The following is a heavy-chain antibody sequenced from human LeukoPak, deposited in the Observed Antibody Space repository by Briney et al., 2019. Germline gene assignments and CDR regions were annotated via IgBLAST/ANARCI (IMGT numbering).Heavy chain of an antibody. D-gene: IGHD3-10*01. Sequence: KPSETLSLTCTVSGGSISSSSYYWGWIRQPPGKGLGWIGSIYYSGSTYYNPSLKSRVTISVDTSKNQFSLKLSSVTAADTAVYYCARTVLLRFGEFQYSYFDYWGQGTLVTVSS. CDR2: IYYSGST. J-gene: IGHJ4*02. CDR1: GGSISSSSYY. CDR3: ARTVLLRFGEFQYSYFDY. V-gene: IGHV4-39*01.